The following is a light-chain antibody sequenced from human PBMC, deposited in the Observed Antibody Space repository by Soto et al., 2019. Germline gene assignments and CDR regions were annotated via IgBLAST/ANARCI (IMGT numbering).Light chain of an antibody. CDR1: QSFNSIY. Sequence: QSPGTVSLSLGEKATQPCQASQSFNSIYLAWYQQKPGQAPRLLIYGASTRATGIPARFSGSGSGTDFTLTISRLEPEDFAVYYCQQYGSSPETFGQGTNVDIK. J-gene: IGKJ1*01. CDR2: GAS. V-gene: IGKV3-20*01. CDR3: QQYGSSPET.